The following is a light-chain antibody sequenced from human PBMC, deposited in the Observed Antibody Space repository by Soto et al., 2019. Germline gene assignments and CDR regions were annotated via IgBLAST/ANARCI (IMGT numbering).Light chain of an antibody. Sequence: QSALTQPASVSGSPGQSITMSCSGTSSGIGASNYVSWYRQFPGEAPKLLIYEVTQRPSGVSDRFSGSKSGNAASLTISGLQAEDEADYYCSSYTTISTLVFGGGTKLTVL. J-gene: IGLJ2*01. CDR1: SSGIGASNY. CDR2: EVT. CDR3: SSYTTISTLV. V-gene: IGLV2-14*01.